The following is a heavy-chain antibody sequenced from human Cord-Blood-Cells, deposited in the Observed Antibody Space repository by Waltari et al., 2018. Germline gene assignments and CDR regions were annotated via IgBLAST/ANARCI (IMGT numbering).Heavy chain of an antibody. CDR1: GGSISRGDYY. CDR3: ARVLANWGSSSMFDY. V-gene: IGHV4-30-4*01. J-gene: IGHJ4*02. Sequence: QVQLQESGPGLVTPSQPLSLTCTVSGGSISRGDYYWRWLPTPPGKGLEWIGYIYYSGSTYYNPSLKSRVTISVDTSKNQFSLKLSSVTAADTAVYYCARVLANWGSSSMFDYWGQGTLVTVSS. D-gene: IGHD7-27*01. CDR2: IYYSGST.